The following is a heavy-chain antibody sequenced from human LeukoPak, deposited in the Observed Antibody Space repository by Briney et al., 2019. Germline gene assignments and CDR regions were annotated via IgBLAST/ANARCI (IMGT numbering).Heavy chain of an antibody. Sequence: GGSLRLSCAASGFTFSNAWMSWVRQAPGKGLEWVVRIKSKTDGGTTDYAAPVKGRFTISRDDSKNTLYLQMNSLKTEDTAVYYCTTVHDFWSGYDYWGQGTLVTVSS. CDR3: TTVHDFWSGYDY. V-gene: IGHV3-15*01. J-gene: IGHJ4*02. CDR2: IKSKTDGGTT. CDR1: GFTFSNAW. D-gene: IGHD3-3*01.